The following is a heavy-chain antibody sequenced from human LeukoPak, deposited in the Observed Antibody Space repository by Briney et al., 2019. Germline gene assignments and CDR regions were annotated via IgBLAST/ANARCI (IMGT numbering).Heavy chain of an antibody. Sequence: SETLSLTCTVSGGSISSGSYYWSWIRQPAGKGLEWIGRIYTNGSINYNPSLKSRVTISVDTSKNQFSLKLSPVTAADTAVYYCARVNPSRYSYAYYMDVWGKGTTVTVSS. CDR3: ARVNPSRYSYAYYMDV. J-gene: IGHJ6*03. CDR2: IYTNGSI. D-gene: IGHD5-18*01. V-gene: IGHV4-61*02. CDR1: GGSISSGSYY.